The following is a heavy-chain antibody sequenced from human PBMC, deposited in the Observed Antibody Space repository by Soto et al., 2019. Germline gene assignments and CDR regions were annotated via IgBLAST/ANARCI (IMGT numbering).Heavy chain of an antibody. Sequence: QIQLVQSGAEVKKPGASVKVSCKASGYTFSSYHITWVRQAPGQGLEWMGWISAYHGNTNYAQNLQGRVTMTTDPPTSTAYMELRSLRSDDTAVYYCARDLPPVDYWGQGTLVTVSS. V-gene: IGHV1-18*01. J-gene: IGHJ4*02. CDR3: ARDLPPVDY. CDR1: GYTFSSYH. CDR2: ISAYHGNT.